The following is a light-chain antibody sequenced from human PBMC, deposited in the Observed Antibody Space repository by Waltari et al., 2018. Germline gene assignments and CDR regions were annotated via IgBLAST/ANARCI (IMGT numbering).Light chain of an antibody. J-gene: IGKJ2*01. Sequence: EIVLTQSPGTLSLSPGERATLSCRASQSVSSNYLGWYQQRPGQAPRLLIHGSSSRATGIPDRFSGSGSGTDFTLTISRLEPEDFAVYYCQQYGRSWNTFGQGTKLEIK. CDR3: QQYGRSWNT. CDR1: QSVSSNY. CDR2: GSS. V-gene: IGKV3-20*01.